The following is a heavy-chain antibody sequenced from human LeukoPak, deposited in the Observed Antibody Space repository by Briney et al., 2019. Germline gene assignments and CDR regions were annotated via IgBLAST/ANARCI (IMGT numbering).Heavy chain of an antibody. V-gene: IGHV4-39*01. D-gene: IGHD6-6*01. CDR1: GGSISSSSYY. Sequence: SETLSRTCTVSGGSISSSSYYWGWIRQPPGKGLEWIGSIYYSGSTYYNPSLKSRVTISVDTSKNQFSLKLSSVTAADTAVYYCARRYSSSSVRAFDIWGQGTMVTVSS. J-gene: IGHJ3*02. CDR2: IYYSGST. CDR3: ARRYSSSSVRAFDI.